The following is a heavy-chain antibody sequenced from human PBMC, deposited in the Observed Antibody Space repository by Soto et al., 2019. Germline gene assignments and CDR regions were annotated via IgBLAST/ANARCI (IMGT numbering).Heavy chain of an antibody. Sequence: QVQLQESGPGLVKPSETLSLTCTVSGGSISSYYWSWIRQPRGKGLEWIGYIYDSGRTNYNPSLTSRVTLSVDTSKHQFSLKLSSVTAADTAAYSCASSQDYYDFWSYWGQGTLVTVSS. V-gene: IGHV4-59*01. CDR1: GGSISSYY. D-gene: IGHD3-3*01. J-gene: IGHJ4*02. CDR3: ASSQDYYDFWSY. CDR2: IYDSGRT.